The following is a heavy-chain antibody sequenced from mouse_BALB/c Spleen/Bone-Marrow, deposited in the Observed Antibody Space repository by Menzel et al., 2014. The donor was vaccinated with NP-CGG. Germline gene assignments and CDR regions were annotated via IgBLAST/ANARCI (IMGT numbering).Heavy chain of an antibody. D-gene: IGHD2-3*01. Sequence: VQLQQSGPELVKPGASVKISCKASGYAFSSSWMNWVKQRPGQGLEWIGRIYPGDGDTKYNGKFKGKATLTAGKSSSTAYMQLSSLTSMDSAVYFCARSDGYRDMDYWGQGTSVTVSS. CDR3: ARSDGYRDMDY. V-gene: IGHV1-82*01. CDR1: GYAFSSSW. CDR2: IYPGDGDT. J-gene: IGHJ4*01.